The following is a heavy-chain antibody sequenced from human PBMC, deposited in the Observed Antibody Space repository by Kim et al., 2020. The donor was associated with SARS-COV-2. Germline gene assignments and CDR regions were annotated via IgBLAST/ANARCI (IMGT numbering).Heavy chain of an antibody. Sequence: SETLSLTCTVSGGSISSSSYYWGWIRQPPGKGLEWIGSIYYSGSTYYNPSLKSRVTISVDTSKNQFSLKLSSVTAADTAVYYCARASDAVGGAAAGTFPFDYWGQGTLVTVSS. V-gene: IGHV4-39*01. CDR3: ARASDAVGGAAAGTFPFDY. J-gene: IGHJ4*02. CDR2: IYYSGST. D-gene: IGHD6-13*01. CDR1: GGSISSSSYY.